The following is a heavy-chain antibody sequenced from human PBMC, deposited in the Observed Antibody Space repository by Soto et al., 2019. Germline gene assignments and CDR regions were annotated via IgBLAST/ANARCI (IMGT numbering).Heavy chain of an antibody. Sequence: PSETLSLTCTVSGGSISSYYWSWIRQPPGKGLEWIGYIYYSGSTNYNPSLKSRVTISVDTSKNQFSLKLSSVTAADTAVYYCARDVGYYYDSSGSLAFDIWGQGTMVTVSS. CDR1: GGSISSYY. D-gene: IGHD3-22*01. V-gene: IGHV4-59*01. J-gene: IGHJ3*02. CDR2: IYYSGST. CDR3: ARDVGYYYDSSGSLAFDI.